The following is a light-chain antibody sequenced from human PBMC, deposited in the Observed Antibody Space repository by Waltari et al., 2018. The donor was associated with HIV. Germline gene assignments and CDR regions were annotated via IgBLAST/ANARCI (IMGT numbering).Light chain of an antibody. V-gene: IGLV6-57*02. CDR1: SGSIASHY. Sequence: NFMLTQPHSVSESPGKTVTISCTGSSGSIASHYVQWYQQRPGSAPTTVIYEDNQRPSGVPDRFSGSIDSSSNSASLTISGLKTEDEADYYCQSYDSSINWVFGGGTKLTVL. J-gene: IGLJ3*02. CDR3: QSYDSSINWV. CDR2: EDN.